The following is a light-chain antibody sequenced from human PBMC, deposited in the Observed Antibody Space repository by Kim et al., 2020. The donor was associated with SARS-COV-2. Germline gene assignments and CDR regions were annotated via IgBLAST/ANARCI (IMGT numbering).Light chain of an antibody. CDR2: EDD. J-gene: IGLJ2*01. V-gene: IGLV6-57*04. CDR1: SGSIASNY. Sequence: LTQPHSVSESPGKTVTISCTRSSGSIASNYVHWYQQRPGSAPTTVIYEDDQRPSGVPDRFSASIDRSSNSASLTISRLKTEDEADYYCQSYDRSNVVFGGGTQLTVL. CDR3: QSYDRSNVV.